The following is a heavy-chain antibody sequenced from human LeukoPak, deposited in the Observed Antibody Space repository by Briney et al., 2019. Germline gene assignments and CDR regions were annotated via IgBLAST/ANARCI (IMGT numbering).Heavy chain of an antibody. D-gene: IGHD6-19*01. CDR2: ISGSGGST. V-gene: IGHV3-23*01. CDR3: AKDRDILQYSSGWYNFDY. J-gene: IGHJ4*02. Sequence: GGSLRLSCAASGFTFSTSAMSWVRQAPGKGLEWVSVISGSGGSTYYADSVKGRFTISRDNSKNTMYLQMKSLRADDTAVYYCAKDRDILQYSSGWYNFDYWGQGTLVTDSS. CDR1: GFTFSTSA.